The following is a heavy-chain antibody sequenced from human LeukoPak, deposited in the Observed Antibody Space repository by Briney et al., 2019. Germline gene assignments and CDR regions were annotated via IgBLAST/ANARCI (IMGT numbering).Heavy chain of an antibody. V-gene: IGHV3-7*03. CDR2: IKQDGSEK. D-gene: IGHD6-19*01. Sequence: GGSLRLSCAVSGFTFSSYWMSWVRQAPGKGLEWVANIKQDGSEKHYVDSVKGRFTISRDNAKNSLYLQMNSLRAEDTALYYCAKDRYSSGWYLFDYWGQGTLVTVSS. J-gene: IGHJ4*02. CDR3: AKDRYSSGWYLFDY. CDR1: GFTFSSYW.